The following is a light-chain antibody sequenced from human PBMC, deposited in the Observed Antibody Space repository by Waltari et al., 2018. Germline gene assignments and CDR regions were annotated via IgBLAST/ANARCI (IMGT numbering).Light chain of an antibody. CDR3: AAWDDSLGGPYVV. CDR2: SNK. Sequence: QSVLTQPPSASGTPGQRVTISCSGSSSNLGATTVNWSQHLPGTAPKLLIYSNKRRPSGVPDRFSGSKSGTSASLAISGLQSEDEADYYCAAWDDSLGGPYVVFGGGTKLTVL. CDR1: SSNLGATT. V-gene: IGLV1-44*01. J-gene: IGLJ2*01.